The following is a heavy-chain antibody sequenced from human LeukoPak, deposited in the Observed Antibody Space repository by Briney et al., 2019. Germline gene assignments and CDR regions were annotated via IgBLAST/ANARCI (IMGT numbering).Heavy chain of an antibody. Sequence: ASVKVSCKASGYTFTSYGISWVRQAPGQGLEWMGWISAYNGNTNYAQKLQGRVTMTTDTSTSTAYMELRSLRSDDTAVYYCARDKHIVVLTALDAFDIWGQGSMVTVSS. CDR1: GYTFTSYG. D-gene: IGHD2-21*02. V-gene: IGHV1-18*01. CDR3: ARDKHIVVLTALDAFDI. CDR2: ISAYNGNT. J-gene: IGHJ3*02.